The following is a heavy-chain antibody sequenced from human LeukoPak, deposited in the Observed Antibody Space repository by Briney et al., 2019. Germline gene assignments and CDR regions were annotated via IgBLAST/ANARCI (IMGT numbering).Heavy chain of an antibody. CDR2: IHYGGAT. V-gene: IGHV4-39*01. J-gene: IGHJ4*02. CDR3: ASLRLGELSPIDF. Sequence: SETLSLTCTVSGGSFSSSTYYWGWIRQPPGKGLEWIGSIHYGGATYYNPSLKSRVTISVDASKNQFSLKLKSVTAADTAVYYCASLRLGELSPIDFWGQGTLVPVSS. CDR1: GGSFSSSTYY. D-gene: IGHD3-16*02.